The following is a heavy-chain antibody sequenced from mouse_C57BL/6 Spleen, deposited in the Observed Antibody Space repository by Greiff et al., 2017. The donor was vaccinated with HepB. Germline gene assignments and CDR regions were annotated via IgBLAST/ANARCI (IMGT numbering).Heavy chain of an antibody. V-gene: IGHV1-62-2*01. J-gene: IGHJ4*01. CDR1: GYTFTEYT. Sequence: QVQLKQSGAELVKPGASVKLSCKASGYTFTEYTIHWVKQRSGQGLEWIGWFYPGSGSIKYNEKFKDKATLTADKSSSTVYMGLSRLTSEDDAVYYCARGGPYYYGRRDYAMDYWGQGTSVTVSS. CDR2: FYPGSGSI. D-gene: IGHD1-1*01. CDR3: ARGGPYYYGRRDYAMDY.